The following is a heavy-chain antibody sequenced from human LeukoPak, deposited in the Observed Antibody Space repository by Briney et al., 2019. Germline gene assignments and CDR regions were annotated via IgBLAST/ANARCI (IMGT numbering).Heavy chain of an antibody. CDR2: IKQDGSDK. J-gene: IGHJ4*02. V-gene: IGHV3-7*01. D-gene: IGHD2-2*01. Sequence: PGGSLRLSCAASGFTFSSYWMSWVRQAPGKGLEWVATIKQDGSDKFHVDSVKGRFTISRDNAKNSLYLQMNSLRGEDTAVYYCARDGMYSAVPSVWGQGTLVTVSS. CDR1: GFTFSSYW. CDR3: ARDGMYSAVPSV.